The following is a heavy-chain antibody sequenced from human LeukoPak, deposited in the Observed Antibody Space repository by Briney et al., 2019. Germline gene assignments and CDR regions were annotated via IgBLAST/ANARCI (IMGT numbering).Heavy chain of an antibody. CDR1: GGSISSYY. CDR3: AADSGSYAFDI. Sequence: KPSETLSLTCTVSGGSISSYYWSWIRQPPGKGLEWIGYIYYSGSTNYNPSLKSRVTISVDTSKNQFSLKLSSVTAADTAVHYCAADSGSYAFDIWGQGTMVTVSS. V-gene: IGHV4-59*01. D-gene: IGHD1-26*01. J-gene: IGHJ3*02. CDR2: IYYSGST.